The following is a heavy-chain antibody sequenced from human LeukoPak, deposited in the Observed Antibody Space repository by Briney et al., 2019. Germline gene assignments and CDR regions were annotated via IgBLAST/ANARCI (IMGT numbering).Heavy chain of an antibody. CDR2: INPGGGST. D-gene: IGHD6-13*01. CDR1: GYTFTSYY. CDR3: ARDEVAGVYYFDY. Sequence: ASVKVSCKASGYTFTSYYMHWVRQAPGQGLEWMGIINPGGGSTSYAQKFQGRVIMTGNTSTGTVYMELSRLRSKDTALYYCARDEVAGVYYFDYRGQGTLVTVSS. V-gene: IGHV1-46*01. J-gene: IGHJ4*02.